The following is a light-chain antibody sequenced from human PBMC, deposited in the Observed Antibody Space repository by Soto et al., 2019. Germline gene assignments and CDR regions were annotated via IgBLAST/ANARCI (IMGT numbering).Light chain of an antibody. CDR1: QSVSSN. CDR3: QHYNNWPLT. J-gene: IGKJ4*01. V-gene: IGKV3-15*01. Sequence: EIVMAQSPGTLSVSPGERATLSCRASQSVSSNLAWYQQKPGQAPRLLIYGASTRATDIPARFSGSGSGTEFTLTISSLQSEDFAVYYCQHYNNWPLTFGGGTKVDIK. CDR2: GAS.